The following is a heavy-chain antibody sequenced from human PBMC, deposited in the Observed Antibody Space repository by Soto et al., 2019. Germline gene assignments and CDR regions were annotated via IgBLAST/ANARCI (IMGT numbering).Heavy chain of an antibody. CDR3: ARGGDLITMVRGVIYCMDV. J-gene: IGHJ6*02. V-gene: IGHV3-33*01. D-gene: IGHD3-10*01. CDR2: IWYDGSNK. Sequence: GGSLRLPCAASGFIFSRYGMHWVRQAPGKGLAGVAVIWYDGSNKYYADSVKGRFTISRDNSKNTLYLQMNSLRAEDTAVYYCARGGDLITMVRGVIYCMDVWGQGTTVTVSS. CDR1: GFIFSRYG.